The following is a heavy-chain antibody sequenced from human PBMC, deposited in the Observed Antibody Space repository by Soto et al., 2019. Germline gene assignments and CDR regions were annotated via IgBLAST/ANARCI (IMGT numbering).Heavy chain of an antibody. J-gene: IGHJ4*02. CDR3: AKGGPITNWYFGY. CDR2: ISYDGNVA. Sequence: QVQLVESGGGVVQPGRSLRLSCAASGFTFSSYGMHWVRQAPGKGLEWVTVISYDGNVAYYADSVKGRFTISRDNSENTLYLPMNSLRTEYTAIYYSAKGGPITNWYFGYWGQGTLVTVSS. D-gene: IGHD1-1*01. V-gene: IGHV3-30*18. CDR1: GFTFSSYG.